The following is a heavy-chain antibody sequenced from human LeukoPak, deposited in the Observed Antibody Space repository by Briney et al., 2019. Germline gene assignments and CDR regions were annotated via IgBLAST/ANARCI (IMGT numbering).Heavy chain of an antibody. CDR1: GYTFTSYA. CDR3: ARLRPYYDSSAPRGNWFDP. J-gene: IGHJ5*02. CDR2: INTNTGNP. V-gene: IGHV7-4-1*02. Sequence: ASVKVSCKASGYTFTSYAMNWVRQAPGQGLEWMGWINTNTGNPTYAQGFTGRFVFSLDTSVSTAYLQISSLKAEDTAVYYCARLRPYYDSSAPRGNWFDPWGQGTLVTASS. D-gene: IGHD3-22*01.